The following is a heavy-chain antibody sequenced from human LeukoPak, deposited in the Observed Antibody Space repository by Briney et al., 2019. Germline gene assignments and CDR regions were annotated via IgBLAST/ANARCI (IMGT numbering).Heavy chain of an antibody. CDR1: GFTFNNYA. Sequence: PGGSLRLSCAASGFTFNNYAMTWVRQAPGKGLEWVSAISASGDNTYYADSVKGRFTISRDNAKNTLYLQMDSLRAEDTGVYYCARSNQADDYWGQGTLVTVSS. D-gene: IGHD1-14*01. J-gene: IGHJ4*02. CDR3: ARSNQADDY. V-gene: IGHV3-23*01. CDR2: ISASGDNT.